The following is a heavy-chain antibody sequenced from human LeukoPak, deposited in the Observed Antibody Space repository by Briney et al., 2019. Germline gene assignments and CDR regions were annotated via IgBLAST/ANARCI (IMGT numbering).Heavy chain of an antibody. CDR1: GGSISSHY. V-gene: IGHV4-59*11. CDR2: IYYSGST. CDR3: ARAPLIITIFGVVSGSDAFDI. Sequence: SETLSLTCTVSGGSISSHYWSWIRQPPGKGLEWIGYIYYSGSTNYNPSLKSRVTISVDTSKNQFSLKLSSVTAADTAVYYCARAPLIITIFGVVSGSDAFDIWGQGTIVTVSS. D-gene: IGHD3-3*01. J-gene: IGHJ3*02.